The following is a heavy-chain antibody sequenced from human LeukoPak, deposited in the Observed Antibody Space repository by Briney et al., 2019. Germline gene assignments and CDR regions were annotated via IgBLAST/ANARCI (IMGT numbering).Heavy chain of an antibody. D-gene: IGHD2-15*01. CDR3: ARDHPGYCSGGSCYAFDI. J-gene: IGHJ3*02. CDR2: IYTSGST. V-gene: IGHV4-4*07. CDR1: GGSISSYY. Sequence: SETLSLTCTVSGGSISSYYWSWIRQPAGKGLEWIGRIYTSGSTNYNPSLKSRVTMSVDTSKNQFSLKLSSVTAADTAVYYCARDHPGYCSGGSCYAFDIWGQGTMVTVSS.